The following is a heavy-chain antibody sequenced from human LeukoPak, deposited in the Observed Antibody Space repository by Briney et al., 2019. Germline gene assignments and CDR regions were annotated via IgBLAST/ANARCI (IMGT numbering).Heavy chain of an antibody. CDR1: GFTFSSYA. J-gene: IGHJ4*02. V-gene: IGHV3-21*01. CDR2: ISGSGAYI. CDR3: ARGLAAAGTRGPY. D-gene: IGHD6-13*01. Sequence: PGGSLRLSCAASGFTFSSYAMSWVRQAPGKGLEWVSAISGSGAYIYYADSLKGRFTISRDNAKNSLYLQMNSLSADDTAVYYCARGLAAAGTRGPYWGQGTLVTVSS.